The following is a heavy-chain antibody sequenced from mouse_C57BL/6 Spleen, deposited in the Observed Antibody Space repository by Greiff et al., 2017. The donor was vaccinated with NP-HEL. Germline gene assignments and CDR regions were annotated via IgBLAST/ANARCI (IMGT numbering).Heavy chain of an antibody. J-gene: IGHJ4*01. Sequence: QVQLQQSGAELVKPGASVKISCKASGYAFSSYWMNWVKQRPGKGLEWIGQIYPGDGDTNYNGKFKGKATLTGDKSSSTAYMQLSSLTSEDSAVYCCARDVITTVGHYAMDYWGQGTSVTVSS. CDR2: IYPGDGDT. CDR3: ARDVITTVGHYAMDY. CDR1: GYAFSSYW. D-gene: IGHD1-1*01. V-gene: IGHV1-80*01.